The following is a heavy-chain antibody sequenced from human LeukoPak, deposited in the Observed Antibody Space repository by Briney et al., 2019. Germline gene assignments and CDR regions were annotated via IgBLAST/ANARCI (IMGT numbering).Heavy chain of an antibody. J-gene: IGHJ4*02. Sequence: GGSLRLSCIASGFTSDDYAMHWVRQAPGKGLEWVSGLSWNSGVIDYADSVKGRFTISRDNAKNSLYLQMNSLRAEDTAVYYCAKGGKWDVTPFDYWGQGTLVTVSS. D-gene: IGHD1-26*01. CDR2: LSWNSGVI. V-gene: IGHV3-9*02. CDR3: AKGGKWDVTPFDY. CDR1: GFTSDDYA.